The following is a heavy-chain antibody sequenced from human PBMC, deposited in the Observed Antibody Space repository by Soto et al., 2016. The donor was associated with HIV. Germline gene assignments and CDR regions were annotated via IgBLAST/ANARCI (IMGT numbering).Heavy chain of an antibody. CDR3: ARGLSGYFDY. CDR1: GFTFSSYG. J-gene: IGHJ4*02. V-gene: IGHV3-33*01. Sequence: VQLVESGGGVVQPGRSLRLSCAASGFTFSSYGMHWVRQAPGKGPEWVAVIWYDGSNKYYADSVKGRFTISRDNSKNTLYLQMNSLRAEDTAVYYCARGLSGYFDYVGPGNPGHRLL. CDR2: IWYDGSNK.